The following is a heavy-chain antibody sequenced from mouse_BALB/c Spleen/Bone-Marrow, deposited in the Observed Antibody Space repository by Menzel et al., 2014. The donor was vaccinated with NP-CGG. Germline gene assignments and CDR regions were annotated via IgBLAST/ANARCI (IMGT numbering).Heavy chain of an antibody. J-gene: IGHJ2*01. CDR2: IRNKANGYTT. CDR3: ARYDVYYYFDY. V-gene: IGHV7-3*02. D-gene: IGHD2-3*01. CDR1: GFTFTDYY. Sequence: EVQLQGSGGGLVQPGGSLRLSCATSGFTFTDYYMSWVRQPPGKALEWLGFIRNKANGYTTEYSASVKGRFTISRDNSQSILYLQMNTLRAEDSATYYCARYDVYYYFDYWGQGTTLTVSS.